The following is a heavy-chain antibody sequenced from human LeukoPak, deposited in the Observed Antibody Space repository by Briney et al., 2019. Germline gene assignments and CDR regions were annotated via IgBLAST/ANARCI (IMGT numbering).Heavy chain of an antibody. CDR3: ARDGAVASFDY. Sequence: ASVKVSCKASGYTFTSYAMNWVRQAPGQGLEWMGWINTNTGDLSYAQGFTGRFVFSLDTSVSTAYLQISSLKAEDTAVYYCARDGAVASFDYWGQGTLVTVSS. D-gene: IGHD6-19*01. CDR1: GYTFTSYA. J-gene: IGHJ4*02. CDR2: INTNTGDL. V-gene: IGHV7-4-1*02.